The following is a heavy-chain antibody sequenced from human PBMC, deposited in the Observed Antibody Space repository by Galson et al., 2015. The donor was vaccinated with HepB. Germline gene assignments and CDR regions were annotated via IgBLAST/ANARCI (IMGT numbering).Heavy chain of an antibody. Sequence: SLRLSCAASGFSVSSKYMSWVRQAPGKGLEWVSIIYSGGSTYHADSVKGRFTISRDSSKNTVYLQINSLRAEDTAVYYCAGDGNNYAHFYYWGQGTLVTVSS. V-gene: IGHV3-53*01. CDR3: AGDGNNYAHFYY. J-gene: IGHJ4*02. CDR1: GFSVSSKY. D-gene: IGHD5-24*01. CDR2: IYSGGST.